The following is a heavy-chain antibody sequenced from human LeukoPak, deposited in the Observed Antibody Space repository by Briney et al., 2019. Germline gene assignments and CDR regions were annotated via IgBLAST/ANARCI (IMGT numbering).Heavy chain of an antibody. CDR3: AKDLPVLEY. D-gene: IGHD3-10*02. J-gene: IGHJ4*02. Sequence: PGGSLRLSCVASGFTFSNYGMHWARQAPGKGLQWVAFIRKDGSEYYTDSVRGRFTISRDNSKNTVYLQMNTLTTEDTAIYYCAKDLPVLEYWGQGTLVTVSS. V-gene: IGHV3-30*02. CDR1: GFTFSNYG. CDR2: IRKDGSE.